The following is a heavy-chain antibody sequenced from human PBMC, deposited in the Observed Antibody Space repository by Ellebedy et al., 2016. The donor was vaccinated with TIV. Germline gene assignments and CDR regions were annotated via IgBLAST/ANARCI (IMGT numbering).Heavy chain of an antibody. J-gene: IGHJ4*02. V-gene: IGHV3-30*02. Sequence: PGGSLRLSCAASEFVFRSHGMHWVRQAPGKGLEWVAFIQFGEAHKYYTDSVKGRFTISRDNPKNTVYLQMNSLRTEDTGLYYCANPADVPPFDYWGQGILVTVSS. CDR1: EFVFRSHG. CDR3: ANPADVPPFDY. CDR2: IQFGEAHK.